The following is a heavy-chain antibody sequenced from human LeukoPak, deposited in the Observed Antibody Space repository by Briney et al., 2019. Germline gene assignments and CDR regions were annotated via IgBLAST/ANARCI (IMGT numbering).Heavy chain of an antibody. CDR2: ISSSSSTI. D-gene: IGHD3-3*01. CDR3: ASLSQLRFLEWLSPFNDRDY. CDR1: GFTFSSYS. V-gene: IGHV3-48*01. Sequence: PGGSLRLSCAASGFTFSSYSMNWVRQAPGKGLEWVSYISSSSSTIYYAASVKGRFTISRDNAKNSLYLQMNSLRAEDTAVYYCASLSQLRFLEWLSPFNDRDYWGQGTMVTVSS. J-gene: IGHJ4*02.